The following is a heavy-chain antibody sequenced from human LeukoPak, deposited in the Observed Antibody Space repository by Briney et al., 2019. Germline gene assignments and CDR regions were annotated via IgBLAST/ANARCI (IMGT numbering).Heavy chain of an antibody. Sequence: SETLSLTCTVSGGSISSYYWSWTRKPAGKGLDWIGRVYTSGSTYYNPSLKSRVTISVDTSKNQFSLKLSSVTAADTALCYCASLQKPGWFDPWGQGTLVTVSS. CDR2: VYTSGST. CDR1: GGSISSYY. CDR3: ASLQKPGWFDP. D-gene: IGHD4-11*01. V-gene: IGHV4-4*07. J-gene: IGHJ5*02.